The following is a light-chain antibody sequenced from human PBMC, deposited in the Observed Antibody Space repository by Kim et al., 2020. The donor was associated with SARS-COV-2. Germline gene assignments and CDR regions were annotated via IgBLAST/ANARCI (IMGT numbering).Light chain of an antibody. J-gene: IGKJ1*01. V-gene: IGKV3-20*01. CDR2: GAS. Sequence: EIVLTQSPGTLSLSPGERATLSCRASQSISSSYLAWYQQKPGQAPRLLIYGASIRATGITDRFSGSGSGTDFALTISRLEAEDFAVYYCQQYGSSPRTFGQGTKVDIK. CDR1: QSISSSY. CDR3: QQYGSSPRT.